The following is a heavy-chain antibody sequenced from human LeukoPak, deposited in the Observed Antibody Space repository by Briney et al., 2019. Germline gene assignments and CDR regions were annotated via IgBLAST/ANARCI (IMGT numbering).Heavy chain of an antibody. Sequence: GGSLRLSCAASGFTFSSYAMSWVRQAPGKGLEWVSAFGGSGGSTYYADSVKGRFTISRDNSKNTLYLQMNSLRDEDTAVYYCAKGSGNYWWGNYFDYWGQGTLVTVSS. CDR1: GFTFSSYA. CDR3: AKGSGNYWWGNYFDY. D-gene: IGHD1-26*01. V-gene: IGHV3-23*01. CDR2: FGGSGGST. J-gene: IGHJ4*02.